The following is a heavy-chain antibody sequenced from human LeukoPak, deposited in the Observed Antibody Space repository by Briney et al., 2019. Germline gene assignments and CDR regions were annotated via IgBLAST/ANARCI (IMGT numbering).Heavy chain of an antibody. CDR3: ARDHSTGGN. CDR2: INPTGGST. Sequence: ASVKVSCKASGYTFTSYGISWVRQAPGQGLEWMGIINPTGGSTSYAQKFQGRVTMTTDTSTSTVYMELSSLRSEDTAVYYCARDHSTGGNWGQGTLVTVSS. J-gene: IGHJ4*02. CDR1: GYTFTSYG. V-gene: IGHV1-46*01. D-gene: IGHD2-8*02.